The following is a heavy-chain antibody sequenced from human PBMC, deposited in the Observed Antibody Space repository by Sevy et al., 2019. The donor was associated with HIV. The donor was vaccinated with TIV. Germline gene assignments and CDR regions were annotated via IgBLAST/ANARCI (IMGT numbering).Heavy chain of an antibody. V-gene: IGHV3-15*01. CDR1: GFTFSNAW. J-gene: IGHJ4*02. Sequence: GGSLRLSCAVSGFTFSNAWMNWVRQAPGTGLQWVGLIKSKIDGETTDYAAPVKGRFTISRDDSKNTVYLQMNSLKTEDTALYYCATAPAYYDSSPFDYWGPGTLVTVSS. D-gene: IGHD3-22*01. CDR3: ATAPAYYDSSPFDY. CDR2: IKSKIDGETT.